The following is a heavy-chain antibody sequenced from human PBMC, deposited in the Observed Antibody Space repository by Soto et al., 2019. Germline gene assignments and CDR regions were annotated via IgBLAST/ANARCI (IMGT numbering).Heavy chain of an antibody. Sequence: SETLSLTCTVSGGSISTYYWTWIRQPPGKGLEWIGYIYYSGSTDYNPSLKTRVTMSLDTSKSQFSLNLSSVTAADTAVYYCARGDRVWQWPTDHWGPGTLVTVSS. J-gene: IGHJ4*02. D-gene: IGHD6-19*01. V-gene: IGHV4-59*01. CDR2: IYYSGST. CDR3: ARGDRVWQWPTDH. CDR1: GGSISTYY.